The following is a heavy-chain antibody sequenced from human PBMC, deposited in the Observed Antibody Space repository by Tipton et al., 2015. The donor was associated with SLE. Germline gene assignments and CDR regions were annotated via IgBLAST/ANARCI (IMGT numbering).Heavy chain of an antibody. J-gene: IGHJ4*02. Sequence: TLSLTCTVSGGSISSYYWSWIRQPAGKGLEWIGYIYTSGSTNYNPSLKSRVTISVDTSKNQFSLKLGSVTAADTAVYYCARGTRGSYDWNYSFDYWGQGTLVTVSS. V-gene: IGHV4-4*09. CDR3: ARGTRGSYDWNYSFDY. CDR2: IYTSGST. CDR1: GGSISSYY. D-gene: IGHD1-7*01.